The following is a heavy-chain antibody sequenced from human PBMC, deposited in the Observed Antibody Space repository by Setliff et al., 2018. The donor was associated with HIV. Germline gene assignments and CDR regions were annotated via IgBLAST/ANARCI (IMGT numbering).Heavy chain of an antibody. CDR3: ARARVRPSPQYYFDY. J-gene: IGHJ4*02. CDR1: GDSISTESF. Sequence: SETLSLTCAVSGDSISTESFWAWLRQPPGKGLEWIGTVYHSGATYWQPSLRSRVTIPGDTSKNQFSLKLISVTAADTAVYYCARARVRPSPQYYFDYWGQGALVTVSS. CDR2: VYHSGAT. V-gene: IGHV4-38-2*01.